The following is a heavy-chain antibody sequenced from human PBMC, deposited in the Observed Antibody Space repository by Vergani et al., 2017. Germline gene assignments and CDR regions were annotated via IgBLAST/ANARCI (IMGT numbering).Heavy chain of an antibody. CDR2: ISYDGSNK. CDR3: ARGNYDFWSGYRLHYYYYYYMDV. Sequence: VQLVESGGGLVQPGRSLRLSCAASGFTFSSYAMHWVRQAPGKGLEWVAVISYDGSNKYYADSVKGRFTISRDNSKNTLYLQMNSLRAEDTAVYYCARGNYDFWSGYRLHYYYYYYMDVWGKGTTVTVSS. D-gene: IGHD3-3*01. V-gene: IGHV3-30-3*01. J-gene: IGHJ6*03. CDR1: GFTFSSYA.